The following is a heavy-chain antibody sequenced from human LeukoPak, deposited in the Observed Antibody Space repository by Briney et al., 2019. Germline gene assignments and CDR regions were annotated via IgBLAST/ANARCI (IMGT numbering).Heavy chain of an antibody. CDR2: SYHSGST. CDR1: GGSISSCGYS. J-gene: IGHJ5*02. D-gene: IGHD3-10*01. V-gene: IGHV4-30-2*01. Sequence: SQTLSLTCAVSGGSISSCGYSWSWIRQPPGKGREWIGYSYHSGSTYYNPSLKSRVTISVDRSKNQFSLKLSSVTAADTAVYYCARGRITMVRGVIISDWFDPWGQGTLVTVSS. CDR3: ARGRITMVRGVIISDWFDP.